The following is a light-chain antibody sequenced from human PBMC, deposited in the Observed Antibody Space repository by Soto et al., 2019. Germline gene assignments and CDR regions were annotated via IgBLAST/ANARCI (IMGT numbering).Light chain of an antibody. J-gene: IGLJ1*01. Sequence: QSVLTQSPSASETPGQRVTISCSGSSSNIGSNYVYWYQQLPGPAPKLLIYRNNQRPSGVPDRFSGSKSGTSASLAISGLRSKDEADYYCAAWDDSLSGNYVFGTGTKLTVL. CDR3: AAWDDSLSGNYV. CDR1: SSNIGSNY. CDR2: RNN. V-gene: IGLV1-47*01.